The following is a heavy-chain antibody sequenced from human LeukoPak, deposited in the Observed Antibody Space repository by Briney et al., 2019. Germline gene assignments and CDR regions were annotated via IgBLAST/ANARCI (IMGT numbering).Heavy chain of an antibody. D-gene: IGHD3-22*01. Sequence: PSETLSLTCTVSGHSIIGNYWSWIRQPPGKTLEWIGYIYNTVDTTYNPSLESRLTMSLDMSKKQFSLRLTSVTVADTAVYYCARRRYYDSTGYNPTFYFDDWGQGILVTVSS. J-gene: IGHJ4*02. CDR1: GHSIIGNY. V-gene: IGHV4-59*12. CDR3: ARRRYYDSTGYNPTFYFDD. CDR2: IYNTVDT.